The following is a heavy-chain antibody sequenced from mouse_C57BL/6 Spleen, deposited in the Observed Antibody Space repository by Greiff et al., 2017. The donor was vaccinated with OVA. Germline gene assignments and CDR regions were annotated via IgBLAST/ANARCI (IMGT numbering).Heavy chain of an antibody. J-gene: IGHJ3*01. D-gene: IGHD2-2*01. CDR1: GYAFSSYW. V-gene: IGHV1-9*01. CDR2: ILPGSGST. CDR3: ARSTMVTTQFAY. Sequence: QVQLQQSGAELVKPGASVKISCKASGYAFSSYWMNWVKQRPGHGLEWIGEILPGSGSTNYNEKFKGKATFTADTSSNTAYMQLSSLTTEDSAIYYCARSTMVTTQFAYWGQGTLVTVSA.